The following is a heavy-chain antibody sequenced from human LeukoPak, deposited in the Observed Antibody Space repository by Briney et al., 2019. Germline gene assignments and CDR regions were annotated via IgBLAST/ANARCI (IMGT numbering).Heavy chain of an antibody. D-gene: IGHD3-10*01. CDR3: ARVPHSRNCYGSGSYGR. CDR2: INHSGST. J-gene: IGHJ4*02. V-gene: IGHV4-34*01. Sequence: PSETLSLTCAVYGGSFSGYYWSWIRQPPGKGLEWIGEINHSGSTNYNPSLKSRVTISVDTSKNQFSLKLSSVTAADTAVYYCARVPHSRNCYGSGSYGRWGKGTLVTVSS. CDR1: GGSFSGYY.